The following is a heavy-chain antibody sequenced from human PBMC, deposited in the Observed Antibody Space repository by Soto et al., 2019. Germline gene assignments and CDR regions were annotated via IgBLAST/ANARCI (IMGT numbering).Heavy chain of an antibody. CDR1: GGSISSCY. CDR3: ARRANDRWDVYYYYYMDV. J-gene: IGHJ6*03. V-gene: IGHV4-59*08. D-gene: IGHD1-1*01. CDR2: IYYSGST. Sequence: SETLSLSCRGSGGSISSCYGSWRRQPPGKGLEWIGYIYYSGSTNYKPSLKSRVTISVDTSKNQFSLKLSSVTAADTAVYYCARRANDRWDVYYYYYMDVWGKGTTVT.